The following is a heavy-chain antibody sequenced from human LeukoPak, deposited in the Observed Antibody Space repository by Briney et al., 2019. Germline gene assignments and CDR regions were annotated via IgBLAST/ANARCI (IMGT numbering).Heavy chain of an antibody. CDR1: GFTFSSYG. CDR3: AKEADDDGDYRGAGY. Sequence: GGSLRLSCAASGFTFSSYGMQWDRQAPGKGLEWVAVIWYDGSNKYYADTVKGRFTMSRDNSKNTLYLEMNSLRAEDTAVYYCAKEADDDGDYRGAGYWGQGTLVTVSS. J-gene: IGHJ4*02. D-gene: IGHD4-17*01. V-gene: IGHV3-33*06. CDR2: IWYDGSNK.